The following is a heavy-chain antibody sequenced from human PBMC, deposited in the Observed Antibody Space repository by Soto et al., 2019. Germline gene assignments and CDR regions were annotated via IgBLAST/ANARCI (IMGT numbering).Heavy chain of an antibody. CDR3: ALGSGSYYRPYNWFDP. Sequence: SVKVSCKASGGTFSSYAISWVRQAPGQGLEWMGGIIPIFGTANYAQKFQGRVTITADESTSTAYMELSSLRSEDTAVYCCALGSGSYYRPYNWFDPWGQGTLVTVSS. CDR1: GGTFSSYA. V-gene: IGHV1-69*13. J-gene: IGHJ5*02. D-gene: IGHD3-10*01. CDR2: IIPIFGTA.